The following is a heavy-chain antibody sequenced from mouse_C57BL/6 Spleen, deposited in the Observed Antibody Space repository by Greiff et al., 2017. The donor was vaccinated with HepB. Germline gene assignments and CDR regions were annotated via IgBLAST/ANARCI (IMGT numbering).Heavy chain of an antibody. CDR3: ARDYYGNDFDY. Sequence: EVQVVESGPGLVKPSQSLSLTCSVTGYSITSGYYWNWIRQFPGNKLEWMGYISYDGSNNYNPSLKNRISITRDTSKNQFFLKLNSVTTEDTATYYCARDYYGNDFDYWGQGTTLTVSS. CDR1: GYSITSGYY. D-gene: IGHD2-1*01. CDR2: ISYDGSN. J-gene: IGHJ2*01. V-gene: IGHV3-6*01.